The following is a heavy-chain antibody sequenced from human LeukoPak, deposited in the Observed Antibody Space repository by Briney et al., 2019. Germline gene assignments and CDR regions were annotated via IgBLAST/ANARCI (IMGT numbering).Heavy chain of an antibody. V-gene: IGHV1-46*01. CDR1: GYTFTSYY. Sequence: ASVKVSCKASGYTFTSYYMHWVRQAPGRGLEWMGMIKPSGGSTSYAQKFQGRVTMTRDTSTSTAYMELRSLRSDDTAVYYCARAGLEYSSSSEPNKSNYFDYWGQGTLVTVSS. J-gene: IGHJ4*02. CDR2: IKPSGGST. D-gene: IGHD6-6*01. CDR3: ARAGLEYSSSSEPNKSNYFDY.